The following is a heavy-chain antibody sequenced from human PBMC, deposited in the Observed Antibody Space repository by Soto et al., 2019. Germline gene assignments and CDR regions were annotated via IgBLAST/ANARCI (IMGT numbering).Heavy chain of an antibody. V-gene: IGHV3-30-3*01. D-gene: IGHD2-8*01. CDR3: ARDGDCTNGVCHTAYNWFDP. J-gene: IGHJ5*02. Sequence: GGSLRLSCAASGFTFSSYAMHWVRQAPGKGLEWVAVISYDGSNKYYADSVKGRFTISRDNSKNTLYLQMNSLRAEDTAVYYCARDGDCTNGVCHTAYNWFDPWGQGTLVTVSS. CDR2: ISYDGSNK. CDR1: GFTFSSYA.